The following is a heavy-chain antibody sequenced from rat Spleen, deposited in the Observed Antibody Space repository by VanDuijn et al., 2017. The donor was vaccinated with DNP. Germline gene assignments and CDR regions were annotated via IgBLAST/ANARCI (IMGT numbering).Heavy chain of an antibody. CDR3: ARDPNWGDY. Sequence: QVQLKESGPGLVQPSQTLSLTCTVSGFLLTTNSVHWVRQPPGKGLEWVGAMWSGGSTDYNSTLKSRLSISRDTSKSQVFLKMNSLQTEDTAIYFCARDPNWGDYWGQGVMVTVSS. D-gene: IGHD5-1*01. CDR1: GFLLTTNS. J-gene: IGHJ2*01. V-gene: IGHV2-1*01. CDR2: MWSGGST.